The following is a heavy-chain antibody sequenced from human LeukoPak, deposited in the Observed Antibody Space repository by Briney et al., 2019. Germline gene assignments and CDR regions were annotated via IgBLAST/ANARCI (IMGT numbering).Heavy chain of an antibody. J-gene: IGHJ6*04. CDR3: AELGITMIGGV. CDR2: ISSSGSTI. D-gene: IGHD3-10*02. V-gene: IGHV3-48*03. CDR1: GFTSRNSV. Sequence: GGSLRLSCVVSGFTSRNSVISWVRQAPGKGLEWVSYISSSGSTIYYADSVKGRFTISRDNAKNSLYLQMNSLRAEDTAVYYCAELGITMIGGVWGKGTTVTISS.